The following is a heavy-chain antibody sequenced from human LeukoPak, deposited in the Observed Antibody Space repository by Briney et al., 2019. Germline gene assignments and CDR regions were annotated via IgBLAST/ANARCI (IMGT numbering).Heavy chain of an antibody. V-gene: IGHV4-34*01. D-gene: IGHD3-10*01. CDR3: ARGFLAHFYDSISHDY. J-gene: IGHJ4*02. CDR1: GGSFSDYY. Sequence: PSETLSLTCAVYGGSFSDYYWAWIRQPPGKGLEWIGEINHNGGINYNPSLMSRVTLSLDTSMNHVSLRLTSVTAADTGVYYCARGFLAHFYDSISHDYWGQGTLVSVSS. CDR2: INHNGGI.